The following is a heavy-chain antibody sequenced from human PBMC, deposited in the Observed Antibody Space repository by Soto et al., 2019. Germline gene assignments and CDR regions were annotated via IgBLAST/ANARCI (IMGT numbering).Heavy chain of an antibody. CDR3: ARVGVGHYEFDY. Sequence: EVQLVESGEALVEPGGSLRLSCAASGFTFSSYWMHWVRQVPGEGLVWVSRIKTDGSSTSYADSVKGRFTISRDNAKNTMYLQMNSLGAKDTAVYYCARVGVGHYEFDYWGQGTLVSVSS. CDR1: GFTFSSYW. D-gene: IGHD3-16*01. CDR2: IKTDGSST. J-gene: IGHJ4*02. V-gene: IGHV3-74*01.